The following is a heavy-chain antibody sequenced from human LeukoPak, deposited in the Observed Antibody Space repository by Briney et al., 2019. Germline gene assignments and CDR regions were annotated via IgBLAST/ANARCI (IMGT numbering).Heavy chain of an antibody. CDR1: GGSISSDY. CDR3: AKRAYCSGTSCSPFDY. CDR2: IYYSGST. D-gene: IGHD2-2*01. J-gene: IGHJ4*02. V-gene: IGHV4-59*08. Sequence: SETLSLTCTVSGGSISSDYWSWIRQPPGKGLEWIGYIYYSGSTNYNPSLKSRVTISVDTSKNQFSLKLSSVTAADTAVYYCAKRAYCSGTSCSPFDYWGQGTLVTVSS.